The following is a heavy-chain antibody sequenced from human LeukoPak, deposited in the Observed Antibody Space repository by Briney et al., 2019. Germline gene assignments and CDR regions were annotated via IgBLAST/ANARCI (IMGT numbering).Heavy chain of an antibody. V-gene: IGHV3-66*01. CDR3: ARDEENHYYDY. D-gene: IGHD1-14*01. CDR1: GFTVSSNH. Sequence: GGSLRLSCAASGFTVSSNHNHMSWVRQAPGKGLEWVSVIYSGGTIFYADSVKGRFTISRDNSKNTVYLEMNSLRAEDTAVYYCARDEENHYYDYWGQGTLVTVST. CDR2: IYSGGTI. J-gene: IGHJ4*02.